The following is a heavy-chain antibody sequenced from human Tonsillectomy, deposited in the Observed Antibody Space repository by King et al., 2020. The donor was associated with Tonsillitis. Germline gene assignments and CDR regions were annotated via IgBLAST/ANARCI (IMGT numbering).Heavy chain of an antibody. D-gene: IGHD6-25*01. CDR3: AKIAAPYWYFDL. V-gene: IGHV4-59*01. CDR1: GGSISSYY. J-gene: IGHJ2*01. CDR2: IYYSGST. Sequence: QLQESGPGLVKPSETLSLTCTVSGGSISSYYWNWIRQPPGKGLEWIDFIYYSGSTNYNPSLKSRVTISLDTSKNQFSLRLSSVTAADTAVYYCAKIAAPYWYFDLWGRGTLVTVSS.